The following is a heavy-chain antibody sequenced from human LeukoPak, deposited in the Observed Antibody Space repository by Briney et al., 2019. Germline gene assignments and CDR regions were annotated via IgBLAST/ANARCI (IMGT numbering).Heavy chain of an antibody. CDR1: GGSISSSSYY. Sequence: PSETLSLTCTVSGGSISSSSYYWGWIRQPPGKGLEWIGSIYYSGSTYYNPSLKSRVTISVDTSKNQSSLKLSSVTAADTAVYYCARVWGYSYGPFDYWGQGTLVTVSS. J-gene: IGHJ4*02. CDR3: ARVWGYSYGPFDY. V-gene: IGHV4-39*01. CDR2: IYYSGST. D-gene: IGHD5-18*01.